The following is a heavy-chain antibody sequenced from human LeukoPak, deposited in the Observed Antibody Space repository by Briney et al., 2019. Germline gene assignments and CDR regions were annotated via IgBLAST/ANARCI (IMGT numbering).Heavy chain of an antibody. CDR2: ISYDGSNK. CDR1: GFTFSSYA. D-gene: IGHD3-9*01. CDR3: ARGLKRITIFLPHGY. J-gene: IGHJ4*02. Sequence: PGRSLRLSCAASGFTFSSYAMHWVGQAPGKGLEWVAVISYDGSNKYYADSVKGRFTISRDNSKNTLYLQMNSLRAEDTAVYYCARGLKRITIFLPHGYWGQGTLVTVSS. V-gene: IGHV3-30*04.